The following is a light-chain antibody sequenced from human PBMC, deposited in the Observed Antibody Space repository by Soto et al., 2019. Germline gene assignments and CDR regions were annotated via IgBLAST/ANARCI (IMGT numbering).Light chain of an antibody. CDR1: SSDIGRSP. CDR2: SND. CDR3: AAWDDILSDYV. Sequence: QSVLTQPPSASGTPGQRVTISCSGSSSDIGRSPVNWYQQLPGTAPKLIIYSNDQWPSGVPDRFSGSKSGTSASLAISGLQSEDEADYYCAAWDDILSDYVFGTGTKLTVL. V-gene: IGLV1-44*01. J-gene: IGLJ1*01.